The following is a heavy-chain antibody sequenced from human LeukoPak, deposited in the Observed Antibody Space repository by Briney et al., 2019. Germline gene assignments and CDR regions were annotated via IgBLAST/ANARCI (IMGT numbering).Heavy chain of an antibody. Sequence: PGGSLRLSCAASGFTFSSYAMSWVRQAPGKGLEWVSAISGSGGSTYYADSVKGRFTISRDNSKNTLYLQMNCLRAEDTAVYYCAKSPTMVRGVINTKYIDYWGQGTLVTVSS. CDR3: AKSPTMVRGVINTKYIDY. D-gene: IGHD3-10*01. V-gene: IGHV3-23*01. CDR1: GFTFSSYA. CDR2: ISGSGGST. J-gene: IGHJ4*02.